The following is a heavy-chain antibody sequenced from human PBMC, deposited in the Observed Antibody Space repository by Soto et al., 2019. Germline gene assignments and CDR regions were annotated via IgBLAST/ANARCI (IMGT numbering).Heavy chain of an antibody. Sequence: SETLSLTCTVSGGSISSSSYYWGWIRQPPGKGLEWIGSIYYSGSTYYNPSLKSRVTISVDTSKNQFSLKLSSVTAADTAVYYCARHEQLTYYDYVWGSYPLGNLDYWGQGTLVTVSS. J-gene: IGHJ4*02. D-gene: IGHD3-16*02. V-gene: IGHV4-39*01. CDR2: IYYSGST. CDR3: ARHEQLTYYDYVWGSYPLGNLDY. CDR1: GGSISSSSYY.